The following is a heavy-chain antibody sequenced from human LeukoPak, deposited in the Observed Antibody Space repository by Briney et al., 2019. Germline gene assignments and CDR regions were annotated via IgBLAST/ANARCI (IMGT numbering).Heavy chain of an antibody. J-gene: IGHJ4*02. D-gene: IGHD5-18*01. CDR1: GGTSSSYA. Sequence: SVKVSCKASGGTSSSYAISWVRQAPRQGLEWMGGIIPIFGTANYAQKFQGRVTITADESTSTAYMELSSLRSEDTAVYYCARSVSGSYGYEVDYWGQGTLVTVSS. CDR3: ARSVSGSYGYEVDY. V-gene: IGHV1-69*13. CDR2: IIPIFGTA.